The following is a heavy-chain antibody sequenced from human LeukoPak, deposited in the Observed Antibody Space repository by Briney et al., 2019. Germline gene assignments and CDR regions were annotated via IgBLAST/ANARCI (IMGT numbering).Heavy chain of an antibody. CDR3: ARVWHDAFDI. D-gene: IGHD2-21*01. CDR2: IYTSGST. J-gene: IGHJ3*02. V-gene: IGHV4-61*02. Sequence: PSETLSLTCTVSGGSISSGSYYWSWIRQPAGKGLEWIGRIYTSGSTNYNPSLKSRVTISVDTSKNQFSLKLSSVTAADTAVYYCARVWHDAFDIWGQGTMVTVSS. CDR1: GGSISSGSYY.